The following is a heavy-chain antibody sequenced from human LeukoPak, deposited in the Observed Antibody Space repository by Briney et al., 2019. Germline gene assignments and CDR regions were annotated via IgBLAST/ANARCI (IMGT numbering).Heavy chain of an antibody. CDR2: INAGNGNT. Sequence: ASVKVSCKASGYTFTSYAMHWVRQAPGQRLEWMGWINAGNGNTKYSQKFQGRVTITRDTSASTAYMELSSLRSEDTAVYYCARDSGTITRKNFCFDYWGQGTLVTVSS. D-gene: IGHD3-10*01. J-gene: IGHJ4*02. V-gene: IGHV1-3*01. CDR3: ARDSGTITRKNFCFDY. CDR1: GYTFTSYA.